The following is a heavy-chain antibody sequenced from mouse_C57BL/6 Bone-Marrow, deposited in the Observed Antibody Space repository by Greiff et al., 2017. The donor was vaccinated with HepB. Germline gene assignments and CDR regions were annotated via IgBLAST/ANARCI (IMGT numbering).Heavy chain of an antibody. J-gene: IGHJ1*03. D-gene: IGHD2-2*01. V-gene: IGHV1-81*01. CDR1: GYTFTSYG. CDR2: IYPRSGNT. CDR3: ARYYGYDVWYFDV. Sequence: VQLVESGAELARPGASVKLSCKASGYTFTSYGISWVKQRTGQGLEWIGEIYPRSGNTYYNEKFKGKATLTADKSSSTAYMELRSLTSEDTAVYFCARYYGYDVWYFDVWGTGTTVTVSS.